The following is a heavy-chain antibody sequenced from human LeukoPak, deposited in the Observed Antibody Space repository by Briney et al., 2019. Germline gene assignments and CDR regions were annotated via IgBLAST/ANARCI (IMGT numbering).Heavy chain of an antibody. V-gene: IGHV3-23*01. CDR2: IIGSGSST. Sequence: PGGSLRLSCAASGFTFSSYAMTWVRQAPGKGLEWVSTIIGSGSSTFYADSVKGRFTISRDNSKSMLYLQVSSLRVEDTAVYYCAKGLFGSSNYYFEYWGQGTLVTVSA. CDR1: GFTFSSYA. CDR3: AKGLFGSSNYYFEY. J-gene: IGHJ4*02. D-gene: IGHD6-13*01.